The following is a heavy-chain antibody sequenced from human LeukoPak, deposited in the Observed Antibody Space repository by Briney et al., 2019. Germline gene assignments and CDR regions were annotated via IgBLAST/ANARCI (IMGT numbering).Heavy chain of an antibody. CDR2: IRSKAYGGTT. V-gene: IGHV3-49*04. CDR1: GFTFGDYA. J-gene: IGHJ4*02. D-gene: IGHD3-22*01. CDR3: TRGGLYDGSGWYY. Sequence: GGSLRLSCTASGFTFGDYAMSWVRQAPGKGLEWVGFIRSKAYGGTTEYAASVKGRFTISRDDSKSIAYLQMNSLKTEDTAVYYCTRGGLYDGSGWYYWGQGTLVTVSS.